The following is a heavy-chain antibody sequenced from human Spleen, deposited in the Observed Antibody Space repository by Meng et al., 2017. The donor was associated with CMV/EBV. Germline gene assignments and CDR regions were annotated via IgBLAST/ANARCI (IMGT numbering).Heavy chain of an antibody. CDR2: IKQDGSEK. CDR3: ARYRDAFDI. Sequence: GESLKISCAASAFSFSDSDIHWVRQAPGKGLEWVANIKQDGSEKYYVDSVKGRFTISRDNAKNSLYLQMNSLRAEDTAVYYCARYRDAFDIWGQGTMVTVSS. D-gene: IGHD3-16*02. V-gene: IGHV3-7*01. CDR1: AFSFSDSD. J-gene: IGHJ3*02.